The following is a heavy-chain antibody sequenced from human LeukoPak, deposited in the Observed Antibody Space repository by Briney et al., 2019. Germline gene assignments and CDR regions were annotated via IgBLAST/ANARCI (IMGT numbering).Heavy chain of an antibody. D-gene: IGHD6-13*01. J-gene: IGHJ4*02. CDR3: ATYSAAGRTYYFDY. V-gene: IGHV1-18*01. Sequence: ASVKVSCKASGYTFTSNGITWVRQAPGQGLEWVGWISCYNGDTKYAQKFQGRVTVTTDTSTSTAYMELRSLRSDDTAVYYCATYSAAGRTYYFDYWGQGALVTVSS. CDR2: ISCYNGDT. CDR1: GYTFTSNG.